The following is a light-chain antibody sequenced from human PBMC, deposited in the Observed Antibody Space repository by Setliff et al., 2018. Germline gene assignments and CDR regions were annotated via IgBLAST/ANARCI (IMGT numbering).Light chain of an antibody. CDR1: SSDVGGYDY. CDR3: FSYTSSSSDV. CDR2: DVT. J-gene: IGLJ1*01. V-gene: IGLV2-14*03. Sequence: QSVLTQPASVSGSPGQSITISCTGSSSDVGGYDYVSWYQHHPGRAPKFMIYDVTKRPSGVSNRFSGSKSGNTASLTISGLQAEDEADYYCFSYTSSSSDVFGSGTKVTVL.